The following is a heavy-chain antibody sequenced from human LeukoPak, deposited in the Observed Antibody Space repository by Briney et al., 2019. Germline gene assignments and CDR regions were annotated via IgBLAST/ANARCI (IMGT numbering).Heavy chain of an antibody. CDR3: ASGGAVTRAFDI. V-gene: IGHV3-30*03. D-gene: IGHD1-14*01. CDR2: ISYDGSNK. J-gene: IGHJ3*02. Sequence: GGSLRLSCAASGFTFSSYGMHWVRQAPGKGLEWVAVISYDGSNKYYADSVKGRFTISRDNSKNTLYLQMNSLRAEDTAVYYCASGGAVTRAFDIWGQGTMVTVSS. CDR1: GFTFSSYG.